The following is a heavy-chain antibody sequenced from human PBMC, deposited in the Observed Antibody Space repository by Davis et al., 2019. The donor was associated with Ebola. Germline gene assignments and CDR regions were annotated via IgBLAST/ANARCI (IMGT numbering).Heavy chain of an antibody. D-gene: IGHD3-3*01. CDR1: AFTSSSYW. J-gene: IGHJ6*04. Sequence: GGSLRPSCPPSAFTSSSYWTSWVRQPPGKGLEWVANIKHDGSEKYYVDSVKGRLTISRDNAKNSLYLQMNGLGAEDTAVYYCARDGDTIFGVVIHYYYYGMDVWGKGTTVTVSS. V-gene: IGHV3-7*01. CDR3: ARDGDTIFGVVIHYYYYGMDV. CDR2: IKHDGSEK.